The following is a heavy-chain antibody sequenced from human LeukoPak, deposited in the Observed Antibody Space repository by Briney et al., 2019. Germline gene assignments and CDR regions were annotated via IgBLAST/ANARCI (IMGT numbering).Heavy chain of an antibody. CDR3: AREGAGDSY. CDR1: GFTVSSKY. V-gene: IGHV3-53*01. D-gene: IGHD4-17*01. Sequence: GGSLRLSCAASGFTVSSKYMTWVRQAPGKGLEWVSVIYSGGSTSYADSVKGRFTISRDNTNNTLYLQMNSLRAEDTAVYYCAREGAGDSYWGQGTLVTVSS. J-gene: IGHJ4*02. CDR2: IYSGGST.